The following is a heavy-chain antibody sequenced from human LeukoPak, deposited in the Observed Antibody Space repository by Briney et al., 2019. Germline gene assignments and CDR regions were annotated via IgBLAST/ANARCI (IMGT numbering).Heavy chain of an antibody. Sequence: ASVKVSCKASGYTFTSYVMNWVRQAPGQGLEWMGGIIPIFGTATYAQKFQGRVTITADESTTTVYMELSSLRSEDTAVYYCARDREYVTTGELEYWGQGTLVTVSS. V-gene: IGHV1-69*13. CDR2: IIPIFGTA. CDR3: ARDREYVTTGELEY. D-gene: IGHD7-27*01. CDR1: GYTFTSYV. J-gene: IGHJ4*02.